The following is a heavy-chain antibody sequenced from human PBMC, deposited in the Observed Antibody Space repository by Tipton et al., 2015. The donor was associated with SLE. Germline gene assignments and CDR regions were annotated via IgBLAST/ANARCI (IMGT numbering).Heavy chain of an antibody. D-gene: IGHD6-19*01. CDR2: IKQDGSEK. CDR3: ANAVAALADY. V-gene: IGHV3-7*03. CDR1: GFTFSSYW. Sequence: SLRLSCAASGFTFSSYWMSWVRQAPGKGLEWVANIKQDGSEKYYVDSVKGRFTISRDNSKNTLYLQMNSLRAEDTAVYYCANAVAALADYWGQGTLVTVSS. J-gene: IGHJ4*02.